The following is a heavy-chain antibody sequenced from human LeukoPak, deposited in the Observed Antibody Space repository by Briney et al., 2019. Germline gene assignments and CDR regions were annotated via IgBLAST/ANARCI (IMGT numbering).Heavy chain of an antibody. CDR3: ARDRSGWNGLYYFDY. Sequence: ASVKVSCKASGYTFTSYGISWVRQAPGQGLEWMGGIIPIFGTASYAQKFQGRVTITADESTSTAYMELSSLRSEDTAVYYCARDRSGWNGLYYFDYWGQGTLVTVSS. J-gene: IGHJ4*02. V-gene: IGHV1-69*13. CDR2: IIPIFGTA. CDR1: GYTFTSYG. D-gene: IGHD1-1*01.